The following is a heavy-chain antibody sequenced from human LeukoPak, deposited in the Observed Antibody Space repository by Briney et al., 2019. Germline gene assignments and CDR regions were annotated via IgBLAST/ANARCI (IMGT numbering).Heavy chain of an antibody. Sequence: SETLSLTCTVSGGSISSSNYYWAWIRQPPGKGLEWIATIYYSGATQYNPSLKSRVTISVDTSKNQFSLKMSSVTAADTAVYYCASQMSGTSVSYWGQGTLVTVSS. D-gene: IGHD2-2*01. CDR2: IYYSGAT. J-gene: IGHJ4*02. V-gene: IGHV4-39*07. CDR1: GGSISSSNYY. CDR3: ASQMSGTSVSY.